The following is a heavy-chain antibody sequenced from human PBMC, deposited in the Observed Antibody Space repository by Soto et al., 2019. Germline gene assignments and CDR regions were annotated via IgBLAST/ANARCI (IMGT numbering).Heavy chain of an antibody. CDR2: ISYDGSNK. CDR1: GFTFSSYG. CDR3: AKVPYGGNPPFGSY. J-gene: IGHJ4*02. V-gene: IGHV3-30*18. Sequence: QVQLVESGGGVVQPGRSLRVSCAASGFTFSSYGMHWVRQAPGKGLEWVAVISYDGSNKYYADSVKGRFTISRDNSKNTLYLQMNSLRAEDTAVYYCAKVPYGGNPPFGSYWGQGTLVTVSS. D-gene: IGHD4-17*01.